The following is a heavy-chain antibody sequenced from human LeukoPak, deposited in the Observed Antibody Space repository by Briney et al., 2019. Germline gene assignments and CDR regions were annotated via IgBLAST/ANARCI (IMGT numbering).Heavy chain of an antibody. CDR3: QGDPEPFDY. V-gene: IGHV3-7*01. CDR1: GFTFSSYW. CDR2: IKQDGSEK. D-gene: IGHD1-14*01. J-gene: IGHJ4*02. Sequence: GGSLRLSCAASGFTFSSYWMSWVRQAPGEGLEWVANIKQDGSEKYYVDSVKGRFTISRDNAKNSLYLQMNSLRAEDTAVYYCQGDPEPFDYWGQGTLVTVSS.